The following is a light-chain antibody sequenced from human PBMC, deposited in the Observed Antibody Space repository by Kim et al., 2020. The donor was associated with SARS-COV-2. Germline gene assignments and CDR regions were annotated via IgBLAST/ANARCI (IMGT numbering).Light chain of an antibody. Sequence: RATINCKSSQSVLYNSNNKNYLAWYQQKPGQPPKLLIYWASTRESGVPDRFSGSGSGTDFTLTISSLQAEDVAVYYCQQYYSTPSFGPGTKVDIK. CDR1: QSVLYNSNNKNY. V-gene: IGKV4-1*01. CDR3: QQYYSTPS. CDR2: WAS. J-gene: IGKJ3*01.